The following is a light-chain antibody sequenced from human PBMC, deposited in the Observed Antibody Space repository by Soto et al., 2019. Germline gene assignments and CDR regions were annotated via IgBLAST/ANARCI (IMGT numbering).Light chain of an antibody. CDR2: DVS. J-gene: IGLJ2*01. CDR1: SSDVGGYNY. CDR3: SSYTSSVTLE. V-gene: IGLV2-14*01. Sequence: QSALTQPASVSGSPGQSITISCTGTSSDVGGYNYVSWFQQHPGKAPKLMIYDVSNRPSGVSNRFSGSKSGNTASLTISGLQAEDEAEYYCSSYTSSVTLEFGGGTKLTVL.